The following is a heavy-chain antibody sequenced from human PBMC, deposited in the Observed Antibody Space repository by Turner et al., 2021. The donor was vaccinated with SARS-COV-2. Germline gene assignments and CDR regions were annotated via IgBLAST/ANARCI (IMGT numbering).Heavy chain of an antibody. J-gene: IGHJ4*02. CDR2: FNPEDGEP. V-gene: IGHV1-24*01. CDR1: GYTLSELS. CDR3: ATSCELPDAYFDS. D-gene: IGHD1-7*01. Sequence: QVHLLQSGAEVKQPGASVKVSCKVSGYTLSELSIPWVRQAPGKGPEWMGGFNPEDGEPIYAQMFQGRFSLTEDTSTDTLYMELSSLRSEDTAVYYCATSCELPDAYFDSWGQGTLVTVSS.